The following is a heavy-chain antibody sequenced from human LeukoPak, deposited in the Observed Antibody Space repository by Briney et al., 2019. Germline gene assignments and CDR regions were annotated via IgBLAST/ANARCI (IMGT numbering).Heavy chain of an antibody. D-gene: IGHD4-17*01. CDR2: INPNSGGT. Sequence: ASVKVSCKASGYTFTGYYIHWVRQAPAQGLECMGRINPNSGGTSYAQKLQGRVTVTRDTSITTAYTELSRLRSDDTAVYYCAREPDYGDFALPDYWGQGTLVTVSS. CDR1: GYTFTGYY. J-gene: IGHJ4*02. CDR3: AREPDYGDFALPDY. V-gene: IGHV1-2*02.